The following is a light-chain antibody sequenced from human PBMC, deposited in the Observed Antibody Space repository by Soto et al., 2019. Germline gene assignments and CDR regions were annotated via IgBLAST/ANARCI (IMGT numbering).Light chain of an antibody. CDR1: NSVSSIY. Sequence: EIVLTQSPGTLSLSPGERATLSCRASNSVSSIYVAWYQQKPGQTPRLLIHGAYSRATGIPDRISGSGSGTDFTLTITRLEPEDFAVYYCQQYGTSPFWTFGQGTKVENK. CDR2: GAY. J-gene: IGKJ1*01. V-gene: IGKV3-20*01. CDR3: QQYGTSPFWT.